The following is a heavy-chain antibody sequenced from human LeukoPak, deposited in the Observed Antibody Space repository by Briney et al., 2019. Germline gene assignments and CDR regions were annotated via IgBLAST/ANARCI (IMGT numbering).Heavy chain of an antibody. J-gene: IGHJ4*02. CDR3: AKVRVDAYISPNDY. CDR1: GFTFSSYG. Sequence: QPGRSLRLSCAASGFTFSSYGMHWVRRAPGMGLEWVAIISYDGSNKYYADSVKGRFTISRDNSRNTLYLQMNSLRAEDTALYYCAKVRVDAYISPNDYWGQGTLVTVSS. D-gene: IGHD5-24*01. CDR2: ISYDGSNK. V-gene: IGHV3-30*18.